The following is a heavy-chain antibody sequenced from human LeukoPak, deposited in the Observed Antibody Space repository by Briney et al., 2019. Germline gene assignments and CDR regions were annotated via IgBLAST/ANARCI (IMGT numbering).Heavy chain of an antibody. D-gene: IGHD4-23*01. J-gene: IGHJ4*02. V-gene: IGHV3-30-3*01. CDR1: GFTFSSYA. CDR2: ISYDGSNK. CDR3: AREPYGGNYPFDY. Sequence: RGSLRLSCAASGFTFSSYAMHWVRQAPGKGLEWVAVISYDGSNKYYADSVKGRFTISRDNSKNTLYLQMNSLRAEDTAVYYCAREPYGGNYPFDYWGQGTLVTVSS.